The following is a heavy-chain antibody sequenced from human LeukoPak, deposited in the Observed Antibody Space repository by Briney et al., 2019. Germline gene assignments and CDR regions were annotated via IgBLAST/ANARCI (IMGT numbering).Heavy chain of an antibody. J-gene: IGHJ4*02. CDR3: ARSDYGDYVGFDY. CDR1: GGSFSGYS. Sequence: SETLSLTCAVYGGSFSGYSWSWLRQPPGKGLEWIGYIYHSGSTYYNPSLKSRVTISVDRSKNQFSLKLSSVTAADTAVYYCARSDYGDYVGFDYWGQGTLVTVSS. D-gene: IGHD4-17*01. CDR2: IYHSGST. V-gene: IGHV4-30-2*01.